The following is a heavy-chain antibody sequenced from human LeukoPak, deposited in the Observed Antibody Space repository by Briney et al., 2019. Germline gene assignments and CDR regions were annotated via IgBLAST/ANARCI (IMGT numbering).Heavy chain of an antibody. CDR3: ARKAYGLDV. V-gene: IGHV3-7*03. J-gene: IGHJ6*04. Sequence: GGSLRLPCAPSGFTFSSFWMSWVRQAPGKGLEWVANIKQDASEKYYVDSVKGRFTISRDNAKNSLYLQMNSLRAEDTAVYYCARKAYGLDVWGKGTTVTVSS. CDR2: IKQDASEK. CDR1: GFTFSSFW.